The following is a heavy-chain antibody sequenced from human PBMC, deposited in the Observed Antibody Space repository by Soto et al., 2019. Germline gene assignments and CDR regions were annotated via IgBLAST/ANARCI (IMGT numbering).Heavy chain of an antibody. D-gene: IGHD5-12*01. CDR3: ARRHGYKTSFDP. CDR1: GGSVSSGDHW. J-gene: IGHJ5*02. V-gene: IGHV4-30-4*01. CDR2: ISDSGTT. Sequence: SETLSLTCTVSGGSVSSGDHWWSWIRQPPGTGLEWIGYISDSGTTYSNPSLRSRVAISVDSSKNQFSLEMSSVTAADTAVYYCARRHGYKTSFDPWGQRTLVTVSS.